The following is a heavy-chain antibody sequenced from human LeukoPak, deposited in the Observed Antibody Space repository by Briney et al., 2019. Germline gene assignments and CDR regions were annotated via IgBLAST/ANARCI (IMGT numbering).Heavy chain of an antibody. Sequence: SETLSLTCTVSGGSINTTTYYWGWIRQPPGKGLEWIGSIYYSGSTYYKSSLKSRVTISVDTSKNQFSLKLSSVTAADTAVYYCARHRYCSGGSCGVAAFDYWGQGTLVTVSS. V-gene: IGHV4-39*01. J-gene: IGHJ4*02. CDR1: GGSINTTTYY. D-gene: IGHD2-15*01. CDR3: ARHRYCSGGSCGVAAFDY. CDR2: IYYSGST.